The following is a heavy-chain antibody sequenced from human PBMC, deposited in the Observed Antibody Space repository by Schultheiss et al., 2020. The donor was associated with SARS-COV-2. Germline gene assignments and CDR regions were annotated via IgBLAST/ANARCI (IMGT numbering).Heavy chain of an antibody. Sequence: SQTLSLTCTVSGGSISSGDSSWSRIRQPPGKGLEWIGYIYYSGSTYYNPSLKSRVTISVDRSKNQFSLKLSYVTAADTAVYYCARKIYGSGSYYDYWGQGTLVTVSS. CDR2: IYYSGST. J-gene: IGHJ4*02. CDR3: ARKIYGSGSYYDY. V-gene: IGHV4-30-4*01. CDR1: GGSISSGDSS. D-gene: IGHD3-10*01.